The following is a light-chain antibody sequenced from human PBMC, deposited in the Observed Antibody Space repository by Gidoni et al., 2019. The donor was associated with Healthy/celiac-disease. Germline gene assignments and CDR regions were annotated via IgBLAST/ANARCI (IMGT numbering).Light chain of an antibody. CDR3: NSRDSSGNHWV. Sequence: SSELTQDPAVSVALGQTVRITCQGDSLRSYYASWYQQKPGQPPVLVIYGKTNRPSGIPDRFSGSSSGNTASLTITGAQAEDEADYYCNSRDSSGNHWVFGGGTKLTVL. CDR1: SLRSYY. J-gene: IGLJ3*02. V-gene: IGLV3-19*01. CDR2: GKT.